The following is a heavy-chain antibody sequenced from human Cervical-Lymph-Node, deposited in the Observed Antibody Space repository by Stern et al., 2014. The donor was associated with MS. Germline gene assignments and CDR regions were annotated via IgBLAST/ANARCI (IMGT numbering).Heavy chain of an antibody. D-gene: IGHD5/OR15-5a*01. CDR2: VYYSGSD. J-gene: IGHJ4*02. Sequence: VQLVESGPGLVKPLETLSLTCTASGGSLSSYYGSWIRQSPGKALEWIGYVYYSGSDKYTTSLKSCVTLPAATAKTNLSLRMSPMTAADTVVYYCARDEGYQYSVYDYWGQGILVTVSS. CDR3: ARDEGYQYSVYDY. CDR1: GGSLSSYY. V-gene: IGHV4-59*01.